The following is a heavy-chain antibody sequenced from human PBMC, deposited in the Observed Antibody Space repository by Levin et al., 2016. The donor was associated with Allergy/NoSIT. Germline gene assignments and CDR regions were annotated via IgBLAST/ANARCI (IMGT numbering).Heavy chain of an antibody. D-gene: IGHD4-23*01. V-gene: IGHV3-30*04. CDR1: GFTFSSYA. CDR3: AGGGY. J-gene: IGHJ4*02. Sequence: GESLKISCAASGFTFSSYAMHWVRQAPGKGLEWVAVISYDGSNKYYADSVKGRFTISRDNSKNTLYLQMNSLRAEDTAVYYCAGGGYWGQGTLVTVSS. CDR2: ISYDGSNK.